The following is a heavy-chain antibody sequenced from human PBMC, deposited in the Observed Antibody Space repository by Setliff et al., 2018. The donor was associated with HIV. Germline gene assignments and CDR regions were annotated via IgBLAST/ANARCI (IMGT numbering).Heavy chain of an antibody. J-gene: IGHJ4*02. CDR1: GFIFSSYW. Sequence: EGSLRLSCVGSGFIFSSYWISWVRQAPGKGLEWVANVNQDGSEKYYVDSVKGRFTISRDNAKNSLYLQMNSLRAEDTAMYFCARDSGTTMGATGPGYWGQGTLVTVSS. CDR2: VNQDGSEK. V-gene: IGHV3-7*01. D-gene: IGHD1-26*01. CDR3: ARDSGTTMGATGPGY.